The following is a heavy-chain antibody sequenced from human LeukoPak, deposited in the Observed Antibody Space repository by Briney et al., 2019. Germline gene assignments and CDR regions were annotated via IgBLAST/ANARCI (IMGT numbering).Heavy chain of an antibody. CDR2: ISSSGSTI. J-gene: IGHJ6*03. V-gene: IGHV3-48*04. CDR3: ARVVTPAAKYYYYYMDV. D-gene: IGHD2-2*01. Sequence: GGSLRLSCAASGFTFSSYWMSWVRQAPGKGLEWVSYISSSGSTIYYADSVKGRFTISRDNAKNSLYLQMNSLRAEDTAVYYCARVVTPAAKYYYYYMDVWGKGTTVTVSS. CDR1: GFTFSSYW.